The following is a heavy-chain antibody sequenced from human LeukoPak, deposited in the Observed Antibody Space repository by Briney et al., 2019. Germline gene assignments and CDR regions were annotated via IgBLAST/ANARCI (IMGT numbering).Heavy chain of an antibody. CDR2: ISYDGSNK. CDR3: ARGARWYTPDDAFDI. CDR1: GFTFSSYA. J-gene: IGHJ3*02. D-gene: IGHD2-15*01. Sequence: GGSLRLSCAASGFTFSSYAMHWVRQAPGKGLEWVAVISYDGSNKYYADSVKGRFTISRDNSKNTLYLQMNSLRAEDTAVYYCARGARWYTPDDAFDIWGQGTMVTVSS. V-gene: IGHV3-30*04.